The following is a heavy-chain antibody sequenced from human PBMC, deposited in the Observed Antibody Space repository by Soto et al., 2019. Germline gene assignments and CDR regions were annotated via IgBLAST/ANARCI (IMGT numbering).Heavy chain of an antibody. D-gene: IGHD3-3*01. J-gene: IGHJ6*02. Sequence: PGGSLRLSCAASGFTFSSYSMHWVRQAPGKGLVWVSRINGGGSSTSYADSVKGRFTISRDNAKNTLYLQMNSLRAEDTAVYYCARAPATYYDFWSGYLGGEKYYYYGMDVWGQGTTVTVSS. CDR2: INGGGSST. CDR3: ARAPATYYDFWSGYLGGEKYYYYGMDV. CDR1: GFTFSSYS. V-gene: IGHV3-74*01.